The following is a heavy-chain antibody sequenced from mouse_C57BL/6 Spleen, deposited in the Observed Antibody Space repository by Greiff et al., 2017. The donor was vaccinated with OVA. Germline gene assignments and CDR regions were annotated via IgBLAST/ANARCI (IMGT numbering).Heavy chain of an antibody. V-gene: IGHV14-2*01. CDR1: GFNIKDYY. D-gene: IGHD1-1*01. CDR3: ARTVVADWYFDV. Sequence: VQLQQSGAELVKPGASVKLSCTASGFNIKDYYMHWVKQRPEQGLGWIGRIDPEDGEPKYAPKFPGKATITADTSSNTAYLQLSSLTSEDTAVYYCARTVVADWYFDVWGTGTTVTVSS. CDR2: IDPEDGEP. J-gene: IGHJ1*03.